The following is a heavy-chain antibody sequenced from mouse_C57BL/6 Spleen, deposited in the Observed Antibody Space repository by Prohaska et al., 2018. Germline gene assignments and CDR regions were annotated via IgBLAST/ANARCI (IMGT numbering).Heavy chain of an antibody. D-gene: IGHD1-1*02. CDR1: GYTFTDYY. Sequence: SVKLSCKASGYTFTDYYINWVKQMPGQGLEWIARIYPGSGNTYYNEKFNGKATLTAEKSSSTAYMQLSRLTSEDSAVYFCARNYYYFDYWGQGTTLTVSS. CDR2: IYPGSGNT. V-gene: IGHV1-76*01. J-gene: IGHJ2*01. CDR3: ARNYYYFDY.